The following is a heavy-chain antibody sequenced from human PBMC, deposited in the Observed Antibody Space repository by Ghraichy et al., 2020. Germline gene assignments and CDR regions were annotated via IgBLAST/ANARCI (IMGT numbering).Heavy chain of an antibody. CDR3: AKLGDCSTTDCYRDRWFDP. J-gene: IGHJ5*02. Sequence: SLRLSCAASGFTFSSYTMSWVRQAPGKGLEWVSAISASGSSTYYADSVTGRFTISRDNSKNTLYLQMISLRAEDAAVYYCAKLGDCSTTDCYRDRWFDPWGQGTLVTVSS. CDR1: GFTFSSYT. D-gene: IGHD2-2*01. V-gene: IGHV3-23*01. CDR2: ISASGSST.